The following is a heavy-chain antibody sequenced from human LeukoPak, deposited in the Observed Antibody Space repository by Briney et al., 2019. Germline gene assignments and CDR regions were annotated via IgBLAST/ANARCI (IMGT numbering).Heavy chain of an antibody. CDR1: GFTFSSYA. J-gene: IGHJ4*02. CDR3: AKDQGITMARGGTNFDY. V-gene: IGHV3-23*01. D-gene: IGHD3-10*01. CDR2: ISGSGGST. Sequence: GGSLRLSCAASGFTFSSYAMSWVRQAPGKGLEWVSAISGSGGSTYYADSVKGRFTISRDNSKNTLYLQMNSLRAEDTAVYYCAKDQGITMARGGTNFDYWGQGTLVTVSS.